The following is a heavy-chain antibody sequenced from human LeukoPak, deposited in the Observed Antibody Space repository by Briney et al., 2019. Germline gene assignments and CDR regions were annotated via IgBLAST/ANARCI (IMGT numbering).Heavy chain of an antibody. J-gene: IGHJ6*04. CDR1: GFTFSNYN. Sequence: VGSLRLSCAASGFTFSNYNMNWLRQAPGKGLEWVSHISSSGRSIYYAHSVRGRFATSRDNVWNSLYLQMNSLGAEDTAVYYCARRITISGVGYMDVWGKGTTVTVSP. D-gene: IGHD3-3*01. CDR2: ISSSGRSI. CDR3: ARRITISGVGYMDV. V-gene: IGHV3-48*01.